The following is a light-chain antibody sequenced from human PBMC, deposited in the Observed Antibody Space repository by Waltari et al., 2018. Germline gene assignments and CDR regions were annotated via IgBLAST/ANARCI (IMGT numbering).Light chain of an antibody. CDR3: QQYYDTLYT. V-gene: IGKV4-1*01. Sequence: DIVMTQSPDSLTVSLGERATINCKSSQSVLFSSNNKNYLAWYQQKPGQPPKLLIYWASTREYGVPDRFSGSGSGTDFTLTISSLQAEDVAVYYCQQYYDTLYTFGQGTKLEIK. J-gene: IGKJ2*01. CDR2: WAS. CDR1: QSVLFSSNNKNY.